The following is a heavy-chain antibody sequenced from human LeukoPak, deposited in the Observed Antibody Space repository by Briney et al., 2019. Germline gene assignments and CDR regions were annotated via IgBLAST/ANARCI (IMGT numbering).Heavy chain of an antibody. CDR3: ARVGVGSYTLDY. Sequence: PGGSLRLSCAASGFTFSSYSMNWVRQAPGKGLEWVSSISSSSSYIYYADSVKGRFTISRDNAKNSLYLQMNSLRAEDTAVYYCARVGVGSYTLDYWGQGTLVTVSS. CDR1: GFTFSSYS. V-gene: IGHV3-21*01. D-gene: IGHD1-26*01. J-gene: IGHJ4*02. CDR2: ISSSSSYI.